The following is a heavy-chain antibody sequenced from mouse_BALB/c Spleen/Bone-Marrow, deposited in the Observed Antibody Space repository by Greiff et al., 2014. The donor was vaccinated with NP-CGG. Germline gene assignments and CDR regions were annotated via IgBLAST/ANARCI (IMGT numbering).Heavy chain of an antibody. D-gene: IGHD4-1*01. V-gene: IGHV2-6-1*01. J-gene: IGHJ2*01. CDR1: GFSLTRYG. CDR2: IWSDGST. CDR3: ARHGDWSLDY. Sequence: QVQLQQPGPGLVAPSQSLSITCTISGFSLTRYGVHWIRQPPGKGLEWLVVIWSDGSTTYNSALKSRLSISKDNSKSQVFLKMNSLQTDDTAMYYCARHGDWSLDYWGQGTTLTVSS.